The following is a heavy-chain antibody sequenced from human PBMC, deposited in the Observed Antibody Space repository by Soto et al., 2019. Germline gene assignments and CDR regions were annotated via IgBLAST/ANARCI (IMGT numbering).Heavy chain of an antibody. CDR2: IYYSGST. CDR3: ARYGEIAVAGTDDY. D-gene: IGHD6-19*01. CDR1: GGSISSSSYY. V-gene: IGHV4-39*01. J-gene: IGHJ4*02. Sequence: QLQLQESGPGLVKPSETLSLTCTVSGGSISSSSYYWGWIRQPPGKGLEWIGSIYYSGSTYYNPSLKSRVTISVDTSKNQFSLKLSSVTAADTAVYYCARYGEIAVAGTDDYWGQGTLVTVSS.